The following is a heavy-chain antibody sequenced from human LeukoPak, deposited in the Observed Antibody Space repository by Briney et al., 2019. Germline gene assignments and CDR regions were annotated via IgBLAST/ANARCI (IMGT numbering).Heavy chain of an antibody. V-gene: IGHV3-9*01. CDR1: GFTFDDYA. Sequence: PGGSLRLSCAASGFTFDDYAMHWVRQAPGKGLEWVSGISWNSGSIGYADSVKGRFTISRDNAKNSLYLQMNSLRAEDTALYYCAKGFYDSSGYLTWGQGTMVTVSS. J-gene: IGHJ3*01. CDR3: AKGFYDSSGYLT. D-gene: IGHD3-22*01. CDR2: ISWNSGSI.